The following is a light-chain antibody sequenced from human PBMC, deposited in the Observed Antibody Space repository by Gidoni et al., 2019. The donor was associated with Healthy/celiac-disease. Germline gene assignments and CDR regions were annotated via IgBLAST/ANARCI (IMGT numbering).Light chain of an antibody. Sequence: EIVMTQSPATLSVSPGERATLSCRASQSVSSNFAGYQQKPGQAPRLLIYGASTRATGIPARFSGSGSGTEFTITISSLQSEDFAVYYCQQYNNWPLFGGGTKVEIK. CDR2: GAS. J-gene: IGKJ4*02. CDR3: QQYNNWPL. CDR1: QSVSSN. V-gene: IGKV3-15*01.